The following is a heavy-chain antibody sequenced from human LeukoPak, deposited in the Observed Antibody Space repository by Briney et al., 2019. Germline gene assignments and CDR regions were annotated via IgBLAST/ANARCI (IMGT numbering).Heavy chain of an antibody. V-gene: IGHV1-18*01. Sequence: ASVKVSCKASGYTFTSYGISWVRQAPGQGLEWMGWIGAYNGNTNYAQKFQGRVTMTTDTSTSTAYMELRSLTSGDTAVYYCARDLGKSRVVVPAAMDYWGQGTLVTVSS. D-gene: IGHD2-2*01. CDR3: ARDLGKSRVVVPAAMDY. CDR1: GYTFTSYG. J-gene: IGHJ4*02. CDR2: IGAYNGNT.